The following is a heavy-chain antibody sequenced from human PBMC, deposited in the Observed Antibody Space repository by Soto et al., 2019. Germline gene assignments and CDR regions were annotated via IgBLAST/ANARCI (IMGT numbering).Heavy chain of an antibody. J-gene: IGHJ4*02. CDR2: INHSGST. CDR1: GGSFSGYY. CDR3: ARDGVGPFDH. Sequence: SETLSLTCAVYGGSFSGYYWSWIRQPPGKGLEWIGEINHSGSTNYNPSLKSRVTISVDTSKNQFSLTLSSVTAADTAVYYCARDGVGPFDHWGQGTLVTVSS. V-gene: IGHV4-34*01. D-gene: IGHD3-3*01.